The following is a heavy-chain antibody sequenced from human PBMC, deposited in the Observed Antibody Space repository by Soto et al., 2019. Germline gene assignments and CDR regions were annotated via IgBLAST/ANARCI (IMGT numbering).Heavy chain of an antibody. Sequence: SETLSLTCSVSGGSIGSYYGSWLRQPPGKGLEWIGYIYYSGSTNYNPSLKSRVTISVDTSKNQISLKLSSVTAADTAVYYCERSSYQLLSSGQVDYWGQGTLVTVS. CDR2: IYYSGST. V-gene: IGHV4-59*01. CDR3: ERSSYQLLSSGQVDY. J-gene: IGHJ4*02. D-gene: IGHD2-2*01. CDR1: GGSIGSYY.